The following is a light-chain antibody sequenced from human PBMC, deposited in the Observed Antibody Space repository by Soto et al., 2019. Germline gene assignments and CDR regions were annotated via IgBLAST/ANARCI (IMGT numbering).Light chain of an antibody. Sequence: EIVMTQSPATLSVSPGERATLSCRASQSVSGNLAWYQQKPGQAPRLLIYAASTRATGIPARFSGSGSGTEFTLPISSLQSEDVAVYYCQQYNNWPPLTFGRGTKVDIK. J-gene: IGKJ3*01. CDR1: QSVSGN. CDR2: AAS. V-gene: IGKV3-15*01. CDR3: QQYNNWPPLT.